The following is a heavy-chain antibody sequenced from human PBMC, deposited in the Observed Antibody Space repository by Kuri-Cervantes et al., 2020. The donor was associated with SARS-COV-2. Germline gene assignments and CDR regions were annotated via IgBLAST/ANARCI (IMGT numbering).Heavy chain of an antibody. CDR3: ANDKTPTLLFLEWLSRLGAYFQH. J-gene: IGHJ1*01. Sequence: SLKISCAASGTMFDYAGMNWVRQVPGKGLEWVCGITWSGGATGYADSVKGLFTISRDNSKNSLYLQMNSMRTDDTALYYCANDKTPTLLFLEWLSRLGAYFQHWGQGTLVTVSS. CDR1: GTMFDYAG. D-gene: IGHD3-3*01. CDR2: ITWSGGAT. V-gene: IGHV3-20*04.